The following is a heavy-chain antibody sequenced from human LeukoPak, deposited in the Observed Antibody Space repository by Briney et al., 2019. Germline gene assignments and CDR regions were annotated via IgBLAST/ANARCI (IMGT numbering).Heavy chain of an antibody. D-gene: IGHD2-21*02. Sequence: PSETLSLTCTVSGDSMSGYTWSWLRQPAGKELEWIGRIYSSYFTEYNLSLDGRVTMSIDTSKNQFSLMLDSVTAADTAVYYCARVHIVTGTYFDSWGQGALVTVSS. J-gene: IGHJ4*02. CDR3: ARVHIVTGTYFDS. CDR2: IYSSYFT. V-gene: IGHV4-4*07. CDR1: GDSMSGYT.